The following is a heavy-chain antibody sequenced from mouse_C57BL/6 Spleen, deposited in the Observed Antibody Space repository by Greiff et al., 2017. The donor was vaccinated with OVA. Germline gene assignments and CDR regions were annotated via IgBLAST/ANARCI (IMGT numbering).Heavy chain of an antibody. CDR2: IYPSDSET. CDR1: GYTFTSYW. Sequence: QVQLQQPGAELVRPGSSVKLSCKASGYTFTSYWMDWVKQRTGQGLEWIGNIYPSDSETHYNQKFKDKATLTVDKSSSTAYMQLSSLTSEDSAVYYCARGDYGSSPAWFAYWGQGTLVTVSA. J-gene: IGHJ3*01. CDR3: ARGDYGSSPAWFAY. D-gene: IGHD1-1*01. V-gene: IGHV1-61*01.